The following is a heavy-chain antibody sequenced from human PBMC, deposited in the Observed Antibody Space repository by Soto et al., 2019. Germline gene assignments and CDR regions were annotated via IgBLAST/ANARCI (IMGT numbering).Heavy chain of an antibody. CDR2: INPIFGTA. D-gene: IGHD2-21*02. J-gene: IGHJ6*02. CDR1: GYTLTELS. V-gene: IGHV1-69*13. CDR3: ARAYCGGDCTRSYYYYYMDV. Sequence: SVKVSCKVSGYTLTELSMHWVRQAPGKGLEWMGGINPIFGTAHYAQKFQGRVTITAGESTSTAYMELSSLRSEDTAMYYCARAYCGGDCTRSYYYYYMDVWGQGTTVTVSS.